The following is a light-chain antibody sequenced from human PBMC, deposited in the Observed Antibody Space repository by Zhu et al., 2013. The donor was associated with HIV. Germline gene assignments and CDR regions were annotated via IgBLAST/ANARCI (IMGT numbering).Light chain of an antibody. Sequence: EIVMTQSPATLSVSPGERATLSCRASQSVSSNLAWYQQKPGQAPRRVIYGAATRATGIPARFSGSGSGTDFTLTISSLEPEDFAVYYCQQRSNWPTWTFGQGTKVEIK. J-gene: IGKJ1*01. V-gene: IGKV3-15*01. CDR1: QSVSSN. CDR3: QQRSNWPTWT. CDR2: GAA.